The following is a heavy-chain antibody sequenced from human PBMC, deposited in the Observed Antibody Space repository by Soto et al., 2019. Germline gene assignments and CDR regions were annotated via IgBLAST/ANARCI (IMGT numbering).Heavy chain of an antibody. J-gene: IGHJ5*02. Sequence: QVQLVQSGAEVKKPGASVKVSCQASGYTFTSYDINWVRQATGQGLEWMGWMNPNSGNTGYAQKFQGRVTMTRTTSIGTAYMELSSLRCEDTAVYYCAIGREDDRLLWVFDPWGQGTLVTVCS. CDR2: MNPNSGNT. CDR1: GYTFTSYD. CDR3: AIGREDDRLLWVFDP. D-gene: IGHD2-2*01. V-gene: IGHV1-8*01.